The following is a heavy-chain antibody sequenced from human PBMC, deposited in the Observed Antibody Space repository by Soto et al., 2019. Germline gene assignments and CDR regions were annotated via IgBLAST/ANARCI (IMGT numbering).Heavy chain of an antibody. CDR3: ARGGGSFPYFDS. CDR2: INAGNDNT. CDR1: GYPFSSFA. J-gene: IGHJ4*02. Sequence: QVQLVPSGAEVKKPGASVKVSCKASGYPFSSFAMHWVRQAPGQRLEWMGWINAGNDNTKYSQKFQGRVTITRDTSANTVYMELSSLRSEDTSVYYCARGGGSFPYFDSWGQGTLVTVSS. V-gene: IGHV1-3*01. D-gene: IGHD1-26*01.